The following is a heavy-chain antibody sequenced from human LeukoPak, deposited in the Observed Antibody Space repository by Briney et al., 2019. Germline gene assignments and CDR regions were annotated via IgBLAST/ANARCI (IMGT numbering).Heavy chain of an antibody. V-gene: IGHV1-18*01. CDR2: ISAYNGNT. CDR3: ARGFTVSGIAVAGMGLDAFDI. CDR1: GYTFTSYG. Sequence: GASVKVSCKASGYTFTSYGISWVRQAPGQGLEWMGWISAYNGNTNYAQKRQGRVTMTTDTSTSTAYMELRSLRSEDTAVYYCARGFTVSGIAVAGMGLDAFDIWGQGTMVTVSS. D-gene: IGHD6-19*01. J-gene: IGHJ3*02.